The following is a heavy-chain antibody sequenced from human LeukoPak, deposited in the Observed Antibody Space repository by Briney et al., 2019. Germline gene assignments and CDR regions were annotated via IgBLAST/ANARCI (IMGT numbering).Heavy chain of an antibody. CDR2: IIPIFGTA. V-gene: IGHV1-69*05. CDR3: ARSSFGNQLLFYYYYYMDV. CDR1: GGTFSSYA. Sequence: SVKVSCKASGGTFSSYAISWVRQAPGQGLEWMGGIIPIFGTANYAQKFQGRVTMTRNTSISTAYMELSSLRSEDTAVYYCARSSFGNQLLFYYYYYMDVWGKGTTVTISS. D-gene: IGHD2-2*01. J-gene: IGHJ6*03.